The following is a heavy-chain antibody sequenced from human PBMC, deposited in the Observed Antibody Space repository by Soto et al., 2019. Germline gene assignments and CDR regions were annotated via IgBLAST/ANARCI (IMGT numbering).Heavy chain of an antibody. V-gene: IGHV4-34*02. CDR3: ARRNYYYASDV. CDR1: GVSFSDYY. CDR2: INQSGST. Sequence: QVQLQQWGAGLLKPSETLSLTCTVYGVSFSDYYWSWIRQPPGKGLEWIGEINQSGSTNYNPSLKSRVSISVDTSKNQFALKVSSVTAADTAVYDCARRNYYYASDVWGQGTTVTVSS. J-gene: IGHJ6*02.